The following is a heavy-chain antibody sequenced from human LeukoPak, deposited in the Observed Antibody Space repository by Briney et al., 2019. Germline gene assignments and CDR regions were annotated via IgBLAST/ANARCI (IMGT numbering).Heavy chain of an antibody. CDR1: GFTFSDYS. CDR2: ISRSSTSI. Sequence: GGSLRLSCAASGFTFSDYSMKWIRQAPGKGLEWVPSISRSSTSIDYADSVKGRFTISRDNAMNSMYLQINSLRVEDTAVYYCVRERFHGSGAPKFDLWGRGTLLTVSS. J-gene: IGHJ5*02. V-gene: IGHV3-21*01. D-gene: IGHD3-10*01. CDR3: VRERFHGSGAPKFDL.